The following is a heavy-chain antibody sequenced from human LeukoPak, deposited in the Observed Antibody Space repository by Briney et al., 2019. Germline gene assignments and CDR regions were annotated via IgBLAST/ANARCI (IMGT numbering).Heavy chain of an antibody. CDR1: GGSLSSHY. CDR2: IYYSGST. CDR3: ARSYYYGSGSYHFDY. Sequence: SETLSLTCTVSGGSLSSHYWSWIRQPPGKGLEWIGYIYYSGSTNYNPSLKSRVTISVDTSKNQFSLKLSSVTAADTAVYYCARSYYYGSGSYHFDYWGQGTLVTVSS. D-gene: IGHD3-10*01. J-gene: IGHJ4*02. V-gene: IGHV4-59*08.